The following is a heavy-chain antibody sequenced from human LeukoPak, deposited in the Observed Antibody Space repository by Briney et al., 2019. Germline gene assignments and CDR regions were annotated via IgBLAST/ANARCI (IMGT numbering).Heavy chain of an antibody. V-gene: IGHV3-21*01. CDR1: GFTFSSYS. D-gene: IGHD3-3*01. CDR3: ARVPQYYDFWSGYYHDAFDI. CDR2: VSSSSSYI. J-gene: IGHJ3*02. Sequence: PGGSLRLSCAASGFTFSSYSTNWVRQAPGKGLEWVSSVSSSSSYIYYADSVMGRFTISRDNAKNSLYLQMNSLRAEDTAVYYCARVPQYYDFWSGYYHDAFDIWGQGTMVTVSS.